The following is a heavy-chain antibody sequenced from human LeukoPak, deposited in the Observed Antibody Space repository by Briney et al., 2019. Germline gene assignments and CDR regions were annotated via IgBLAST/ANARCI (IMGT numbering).Heavy chain of an antibody. Sequence: SVQDSCKSSGYTFTSYDINWVRQATGQGREWMGWMNYNRGNTGLAHKFQGGLTITRNTSFSTADMAPSRLSYDGAAGYYLRRGAVFSLAATRGGFDPWGQGTLVTVSS. CDR2: MNYNRGNT. CDR1: GYTFTSYD. D-gene: IGHD2-15*01. J-gene: IGHJ5*02. CDR3: RRGAVFSLAATRGGFDP. V-gene: IGHV1-8*01.